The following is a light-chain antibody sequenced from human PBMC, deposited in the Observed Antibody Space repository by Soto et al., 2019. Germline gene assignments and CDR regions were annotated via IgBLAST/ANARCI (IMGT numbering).Light chain of an antibody. CDR2: GAS. Sequence: EIVMTQSPATLSVSPGERATLSCRASQSVNSNLAWYQQKPGQAPRLLIYGASTRATGIPARFSGSGSGTECTLTISSLQSEDFAVYYSQQYNNWPWTFGQGTKVEIK. CDR3: QQYNNWPWT. J-gene: IGKJ1*01. CDR1: QSVNSN. V-gene: IGKV3-15*01.